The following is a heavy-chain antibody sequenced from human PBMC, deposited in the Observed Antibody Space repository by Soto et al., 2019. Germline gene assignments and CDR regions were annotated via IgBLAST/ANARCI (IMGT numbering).Heavy chain of an antibody. CDR3: ARGDYGDYVVWFDP. V-gene: IGHV4-30-2*01. CDR1: GGSTSSGGYS. D-gene: IGHD4-17*01. CDR2: IYHSGST. J-gene: IGHJ5*02. Sequence: QLQLQESGSGLVKPSQTLSLTCAVSGGSTSSGGYSWSWIRQPPGKGLEWIGYIYHSGSTYYNPSLKSRVTISVDRSKNQFSLKLSSVTAADTAVYYCARGDYGDYVVWFDPWGQGTLVTVSS.